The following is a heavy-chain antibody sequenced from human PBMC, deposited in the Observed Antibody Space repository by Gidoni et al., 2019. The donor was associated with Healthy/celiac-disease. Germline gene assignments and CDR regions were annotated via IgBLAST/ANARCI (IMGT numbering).Heavy chain of an antibody. Sequence: EVQLVESEGGLVQPGGSLRLSCSASGCTFSSSAMNWVRQAPGKGLEWVSYISSSGSTIYYADSVKGRFTISRDNAKNSLYLQMNSLRAEDTAVYYCAGGITIFGVVINRAKGYGMDVWGQGTTVTVSS. D-gene: IGHD3-3*01. CDR2: ISSSGSTI. V-gene: IGHV3-48*03. J-gene: IGHJ6*02. CDR1: GCTFSSSA. CDR3: AGGITIFGVVINRAKGYGMDV.